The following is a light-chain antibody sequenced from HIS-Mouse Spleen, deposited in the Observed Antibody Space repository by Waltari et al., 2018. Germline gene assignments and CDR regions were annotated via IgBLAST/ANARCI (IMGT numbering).Light chain of an antibody. V-gene: IGKV1-5*03. CDR2: KAS. CDR1: QSISSW. J-gene: IGKJ1*01. Sequence: DNQMTQSPSTWSASVGASVTITCRASQSISSWLAWYQQKPGKAPKLLIYKASSLESGVLSRFSGSGSGTEFTLTISSLQPDDFATYYCQQYNSYSWTFGQGTKVEIK. CDR3: QQYNSYSWT.